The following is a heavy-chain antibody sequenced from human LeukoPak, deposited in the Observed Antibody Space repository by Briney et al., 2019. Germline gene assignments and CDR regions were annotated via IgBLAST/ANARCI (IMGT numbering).Heavy chain of an antibody. Sequence: GGSLRLSCAASGFTFSSYIMNWVRQAPGKGLEWVSSISSSSSYIYYADSVKGRFTISRDNAKNSLYLQMNSLRAGDTAVYYCARVWSTWIQLWSIDYWGQGTLVTVSS. CDR1: GFTFSSYI. CDR2: ISSSSSYI. D-gene: IGHD5-18*01. V-gene: IGHV3-21*01. CDR3: ARVWSTWIQLWSIDY. J-gene: IGHJ4*02.